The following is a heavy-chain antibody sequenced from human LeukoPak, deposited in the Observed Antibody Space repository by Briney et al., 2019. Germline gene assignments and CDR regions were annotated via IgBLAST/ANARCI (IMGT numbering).Heavy chain of an antibody. V-gene: IGHV1-2*02. D-gene: IGHD5-18*01. J-gene: IGHJ4*02. CDR2: INPNSGGT. CDR1: GYTFTGYY. CDR3: ARDRDTAMVAFDY. Sequence: ASVKVSCKASGYTFTGYYMHWVRQAPGQGLEWMGWINPNSGGTSYAQKFQGRVTMTRDMSTSTVYMELSSLRSEDTAVYYCARDRDTAMVAFDYWGQGTLVTVSS.